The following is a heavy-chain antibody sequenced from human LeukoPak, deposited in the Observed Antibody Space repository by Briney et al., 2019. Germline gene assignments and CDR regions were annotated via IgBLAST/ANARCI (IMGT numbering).Heavy chain of an antibody. V-gene: IGHV3-48*03. CDR3: ARGGYIVVVPAAIGY. J-gene: IGHJ4*02. CDR2: ISSSGSTI. Sequence: GGSLRLSCAASGFTFSNYDMSWVRQAPGKGLEWVSYISSSGSTIYYADSVKGRFTISRDNAKNSLYLQMNSLRAEDTAVYYCARGGYIVVVPAAIGYWGQGTLVTVSS. CDR1: GFTFSNYD. D-gene: IGHD2-2*01.